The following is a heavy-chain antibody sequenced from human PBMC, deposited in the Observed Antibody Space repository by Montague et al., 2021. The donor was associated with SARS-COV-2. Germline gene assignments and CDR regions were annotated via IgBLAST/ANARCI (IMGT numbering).Heavy chain of an antibody. CDR1: GVSISNYH. J-gene: IGHJ6*02. CDR2: IHYNGHK. CDR3: ARHDNSGTYPMDV. Sequence: SETLSLTCNVSGVSISNYHWSWIRQPPGRGLEFIGYIHYNGHKNHKPPLQSRVTMSVDTSKNQVSLKLTSVTAADTAVYYCARHDNSGTYPMDVWGQGTTVTVSS. D-gene: IGHD3-10*01. V-gene: IGHV4-59*08.